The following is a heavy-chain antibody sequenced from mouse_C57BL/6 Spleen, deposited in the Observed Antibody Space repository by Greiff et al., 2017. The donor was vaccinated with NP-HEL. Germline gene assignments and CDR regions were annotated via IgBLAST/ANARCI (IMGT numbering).Heavy chain of an antibody. CDR3: ARDYGSSFFAY. J-gene: IGHJ3*01. Sequence: EVQRVESGGGLVKPGGSLKLSCAASGFTFSSYAMSWVRPTPEKRLEWVATISDGGSYTYYPDNVKGRFTISRDNAKNNLYLQMSHLKSEDTAMYYCARDYGSSFFAYWGQGTLVTVSA. V-gene: IGHV5-4*01. D-gene: IGHD1-1*01. CDR2: ISDGGSYT. CDR1: GFTFSSYA.